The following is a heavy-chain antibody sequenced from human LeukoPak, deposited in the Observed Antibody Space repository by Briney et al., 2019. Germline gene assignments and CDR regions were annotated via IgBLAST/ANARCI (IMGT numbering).Heavy chain of an antibody. CDR1: GVSISNYY. D-gene: IGHD3-3*01. V-gene: IGHV4-59*01. CDR2: IHYSGST. J-gene: IGHJ4*02. CDR3: ARNYDFWSGYLDY. Sequence: SSETLSLTCTVSGVSISNYYWSWIRQPPGKGLEGIGYIHYSGSTNNNPSLKSRVTISVDTSKNQFSLKLTSVTAADTAVYYCARNYDFWSGYLDYWGQGTLVTVSS.